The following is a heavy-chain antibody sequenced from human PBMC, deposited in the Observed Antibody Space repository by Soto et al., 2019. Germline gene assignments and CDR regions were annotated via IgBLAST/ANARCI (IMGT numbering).Heavy chain of an antibody. CDR3: ARGGSTHYYYGLDV. D-gene: IGHD1-1*01. CDR2: VSASGST. Sequence: PETLSLTCAVSGGSISGFFWTWVRQPPGMPLEGLGHVSASGSTVYNPSLQSRLTLSLDVSKNRFSLELTSVTAADTATYFCARGGSTHYYYGLDVWGQGTTVTVSS. V-gene: IGHV4-59*10. J-gene: IGHJ6*02. CDR1: GGSISGFF.